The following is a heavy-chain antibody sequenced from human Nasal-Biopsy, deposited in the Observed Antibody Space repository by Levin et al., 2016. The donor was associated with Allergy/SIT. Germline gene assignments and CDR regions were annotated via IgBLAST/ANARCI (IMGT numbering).Heavy chain of an antibody. CDR3: AKSKREIAAHDAFDI. CDR1: GFTFDDYA. J-gene: IGHJ3*02. CDR2: INWNSRTT. V-gene: IGHV3-9*01. D-gene: IGHD2/OR15-2a*01. Sequence: SLKISCAASGFTFDDYAMHWVRQAPGKGLEWVSGINWNSRTTVYADSVKGRFTISRDNAKNTLSLQMNSLRPEDTAFYYCAKSKREIAAHDAFDIWGHGTRVTVSS.